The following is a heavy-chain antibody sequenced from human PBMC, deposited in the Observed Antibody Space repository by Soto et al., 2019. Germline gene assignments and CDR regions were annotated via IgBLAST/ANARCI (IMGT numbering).Heavy chain of an antibody. CDR2: IIPILGTA. CDR3: ARRRSSGWYRARGYFDY. Sequence: QVQLVQSGAEVKKPGSSVKVSCKASGGTFSSYAISWVRQAPGQGLEWMGGIIPILGTANYAQKFQGRVTITADESTSTAYMELSSLRSEDTAVYYCARRRSSGWYRARGYFDYWGQGTLVTVSS. CDR1: GGTFSSYA. J-gene: IGHJ4*02. D-gene: IGHD6-19*01. V-gene: IGHV1-69*01.